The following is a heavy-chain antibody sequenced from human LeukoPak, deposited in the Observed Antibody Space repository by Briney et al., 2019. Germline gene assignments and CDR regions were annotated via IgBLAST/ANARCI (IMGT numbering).Heavy chain of an antibody. CDR1: GGSISSYY. V-gene: IGHV4-4*07. CDR3: AREGLACSSTSCYGGNWFDP. J-gene: IGHJ5*02. Sequence: SETLSLTCTVSGGSISSYYWSWIRQPAGKGLEWIGRIYTSGSTNYNPSLKSRITMSVDTSKNQFSLKLSSVTAADTAVYYCAREGLACSSTSCYGGNWFDPWGQGTLATVSS. CDR2: IYTSGST. D-gene: IGHD2-2*01.